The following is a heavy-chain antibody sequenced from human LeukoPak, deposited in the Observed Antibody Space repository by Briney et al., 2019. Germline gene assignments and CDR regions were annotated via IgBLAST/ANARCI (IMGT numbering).Heavy chain of an antibody. Sequence: GGSLRLSCAASGFTFSSYWVTWVRQAPGKGLEWVANIKQDGSEKYYVDSVKGRFTISRDNAKNSLYLQMNSLRAEDTAVYYCARRASSSWSFDYWGQGTLVTVSS. D-gene: IGHD6-13*01. CDR2: IKQDGSEK. CDR3: ARRASSSWSFDY. CDR1: GFTFSSYW. V-gene: IGHV3-7*01. J-gene: IGHJ4*02.